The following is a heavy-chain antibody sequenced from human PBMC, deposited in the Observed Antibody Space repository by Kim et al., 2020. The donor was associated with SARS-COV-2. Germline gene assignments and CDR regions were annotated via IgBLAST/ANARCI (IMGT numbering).Heavy chain of an antibody. D-gene: IGHD6-19*01. CDR3: ARHTSSGWYKVGSGFDP. V-gene: IGHV4-39*01. Sequence: SETLSLTCTVSGGSISSSSYYWGWIRQPPGKGLEWIGSIYYSGSTYYNPSLKSRVTISVDTSKNQFSLKLSSVTAADTAVYYCARHTSSGWYKVGSGFDPWGQGTLVTVSS. CDR1: GGSISSSSYY. J-gene: IGHJ5*02. CDR2: IYYSGST.